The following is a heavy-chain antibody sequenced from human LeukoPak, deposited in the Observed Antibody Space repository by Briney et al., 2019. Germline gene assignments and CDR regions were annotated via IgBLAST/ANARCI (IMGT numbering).Heavy chain of an antibody. J-gene: IGHJ6*03. CDR3: AKDRALLRNYYYYYMDV. CDR1: GFTFSSYG. CDR2: ISYDGSNK. Sequence: GGSLRLSCAASGFTFSSYGMHWVRQAPGKGLEWVAVISYDGSNKYYADSVKGRFTISRDNSKNTLYLQMNSLRAEDTAVYYCAKDRALLRNYYYYYMDVWGIGTTVTVSS. V-gene: IGHV3-30*18.